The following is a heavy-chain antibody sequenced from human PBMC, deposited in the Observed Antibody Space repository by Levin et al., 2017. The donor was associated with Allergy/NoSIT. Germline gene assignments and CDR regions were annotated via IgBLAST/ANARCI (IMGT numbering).Heavy chain of an antibody. Sequence: GESLKISCAASGFTFSSYWMHWVRQAPGKGLVWVSRINSDGSSTSYADSVKGRFTISRDNAKNTLYLQMNSLRAEDTAVYYCARDKAPGYSTLLDYWGQGTLVTVSS. J-gene: IGHJ4*02. CDR3: ARDKAPGYSTLLDY. V-gene: IGHV3-74*01. CDR1: GFTFSSYW. CDR2: INSDGSST. D-gene: IGHD6-13*01.